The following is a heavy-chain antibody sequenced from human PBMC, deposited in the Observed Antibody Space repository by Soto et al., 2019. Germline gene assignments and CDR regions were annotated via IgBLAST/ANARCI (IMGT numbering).Heavy chain of an antibody. Sequence: ASVKVSCKASGYTFTNYGINWVRQAPGQGLEWMGWISPFTGDTHYTQSLQGRITMTTDTSTSTAYMELRSLRSADTAVYYCARSCSGGSCHSAYWGQGTLVTVSS. V-gene: IGHV1-18*04. D-gene: IGHD2-15*01. CDR2: ISPFTGDT. CDR1: GYTFTNYG. J-gene: IGHJ4*02. CDR3: ARSCSGGSCHSAY.